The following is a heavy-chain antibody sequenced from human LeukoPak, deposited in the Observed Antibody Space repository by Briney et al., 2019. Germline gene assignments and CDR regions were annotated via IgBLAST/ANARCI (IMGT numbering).Heavy chain of an antibody. CDR3: ARRPYSDTSGRLSDV. D-gene: IGHD3-22*01. J-gene: IGHJ6*02. V-gene: IGHV3-53*01. Sequence: GGSLRLSCAASGFTVSSNYMNWVRQAPGKGLEWVSVIYSDGSTYYADSVRGRFTISRDNAKNSLYLQMNSLRDDDTALYYCARRPYSDTSGRLSDVWGQGTTVTVSS. CDR1: GFTVSSNY. CDR2: IYSDGST.